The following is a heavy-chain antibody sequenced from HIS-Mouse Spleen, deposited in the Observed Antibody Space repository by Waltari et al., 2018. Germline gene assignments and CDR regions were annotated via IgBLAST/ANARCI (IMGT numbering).Heavy chain of an antibody. V-gene: IGHV1-2*02. D-gene: IGHD7-27*01. J-gene: IGHJ4*02. CDR3: ARDLPKLGMDY. Sequence: QVQLVQSGAEVKKPGASVKVSCKASGYTFTGYYMHGVRQAPGQGLEWMGWINPKSGGTNYAKKFQGRVTMTRDTSISTAYMELSRLRSDDTAVYYCARDLPKLGMDYWGQGTLVTVSS. CDR1: GYTFTGYY. CDR2: INPKSGGT.